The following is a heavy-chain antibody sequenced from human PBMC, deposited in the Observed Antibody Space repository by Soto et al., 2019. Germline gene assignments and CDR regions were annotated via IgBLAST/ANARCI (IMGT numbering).Heavy chain of an antibody. V-gene: IGHV2-5*02. J-gene: IGHJ4*02. CDR2: IYWDDDK. Sequence: QITLKESGPTLVKPTQTLTLTCTFSGFSLSTSGVGVGWIRQPPGKALEWLALIYWDDDKRYSPSLKRRLTITTDTSKNQVVLTMSNIDPVDTATYYCEHRARRGDCDHGGEGTLVTVSS. D-gene: IGHD5-12*01. CDR1: GFSLSTSGVG. CDR3: EHRARRGDCDH.